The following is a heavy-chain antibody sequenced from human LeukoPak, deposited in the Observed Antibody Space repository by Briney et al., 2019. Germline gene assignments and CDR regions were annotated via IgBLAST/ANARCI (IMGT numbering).Heavy chain of an antibody. J-gene: IGHJ4*02. CDR2: INPNNGGT. V-gene: IGHV1-2*02. CDR3: ARVDGGEWYYFDY. D-gene: IGHD2-8*02. CDR1: GYTFTGYY. Sequence: ALVKVSCKASGYTFTGYYMHWVRQAPGQGLEWMGWINPNNGGTNYAQKFQGRVTMTLDTSISTAYMELSRLRSDDTAIYYCARVDGGEWYYFDYWGQGTLVTVSS.